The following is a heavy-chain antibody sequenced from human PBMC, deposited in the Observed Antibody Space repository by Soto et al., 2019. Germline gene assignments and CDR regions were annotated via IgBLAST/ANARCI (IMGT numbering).Heavy chain of an antibody. D-gene: IGHD3-10*01. CDR2: ISPYKGNT. V-gene: IGHV1-18*01. J-gene: IGHJ4*02. CDR3: ARDLDASGSYYTYD. CDR1: GYTFSSIG. Sequence: QIQLVQSGAEVKKPGASVKVSCKASGYTFSSIGISWVRQAPGQGLEWMGWISPYKGNTHYAQGLQGRVTMTTDTSPSTAYMELRSLRSDDTAVYYCARDLDASGSYYTYDWGQGTLVTFSS.